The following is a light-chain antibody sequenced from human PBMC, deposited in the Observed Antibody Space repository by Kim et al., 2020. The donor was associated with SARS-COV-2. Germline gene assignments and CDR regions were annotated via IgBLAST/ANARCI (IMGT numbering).Light chain of an antibody. Sequence: LSPGQRATLSCRASQSVGTLLAWYQQKPGQPPSLLVYDTFNRATGIPARFSGSGSGTDFTLTISSLEPEDFAVYYCQQRSQWPLTFGGGTKVDIK. J-gene: IGKJ4*01. CDR2: DTF. CDR3: QQRSQWPLT. CDR1: QSVGTL. V-gene: IGKV3-11*01.